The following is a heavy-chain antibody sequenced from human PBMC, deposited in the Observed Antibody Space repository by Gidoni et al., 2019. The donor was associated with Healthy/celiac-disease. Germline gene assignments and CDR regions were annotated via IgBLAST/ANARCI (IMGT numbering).Heavy chain of an antibody. J-gene: IGHJ4*02. CDR2: IYHSGST. Sequence: HAHLQESGPGLVKPSATLSLTCTVSGYSISSGYYWGWIRQPPAKGLEWIGSIYHSGSTYYNPSLKSRVTISVETSKNQFALKLSSGTAADTAVYYCARGGYSDDYWGQGTLGHRLL. CDR1: GYSISSGYY. V-gene: IGHV4-38-2*02. CDR3: ARGGYSDDY. D-gene: IGHD5-12*01.